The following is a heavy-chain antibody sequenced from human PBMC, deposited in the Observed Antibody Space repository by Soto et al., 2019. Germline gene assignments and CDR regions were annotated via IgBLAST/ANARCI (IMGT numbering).Heavy chain of an antibody. CDR3: ARDHGPPKYYYDSTTLSAFVI. D-gene: IGHD3-22*01. Sequence: AGGSLRLSCSASGLTLSSYEMNWVRQAPGKGMEWVSYISSSGSTIYYADSVKGRFTISRDTAKNSLYLQMNSLRAEDTAVYYCARDHGPPKYYYDSTTLSAFVILGPGTMVTFSS. J-gene: IGHJ3*02. CDR2: ISSSGSTI. V-gene: IGHV3-48*03. CDR1: GLTLSSYE.